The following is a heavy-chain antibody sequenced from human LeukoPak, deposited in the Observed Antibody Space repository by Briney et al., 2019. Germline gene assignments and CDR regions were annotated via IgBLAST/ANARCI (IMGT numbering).Heavy chain of an antibody. CDR2: IYTSGST. D-gene: IGHD6-6*01. Sequence: SETLSLTCTVSGGSISSYYWSWIRQPAGKGLEWIGRIYTSGSTNYNTSLKSRVTMSVDTSKNQFSLKLSSVTAADTAVYYCARVYSSSWFVAFDIWGQGTMVTVSS. CDR3: ARVYSSSWFVAFDI. CDR1: GGSISSYY. J-gene: IGHJ3*02. V-gene: IGHV4-4*07.